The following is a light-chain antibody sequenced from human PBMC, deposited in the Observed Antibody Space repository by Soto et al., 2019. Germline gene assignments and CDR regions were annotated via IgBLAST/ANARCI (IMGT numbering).Light chain of an antibody. CDR1: QSINIW. Sequence: DIQMTQSPSTLSASVGDRVTITCRASQSINIWLAWYQQKPGKAPKLLIYDASSLESGVPSRFSGSGSGTEFTLTISSLQPEDVATYYCQKYNSAPLTFGGGTKVDIK. V-gene: IGKV1-5*01. CDR3: QKYNSAPLT. CDR2: DAS. J-gene: IGKJ4*01.